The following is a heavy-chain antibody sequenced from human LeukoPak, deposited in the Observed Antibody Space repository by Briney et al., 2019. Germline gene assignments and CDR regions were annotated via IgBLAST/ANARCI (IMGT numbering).Heavy chain of an antibody. CDR2: MNPTSDNT. Sequence: ASVKVSSKASGYTFTSYDINWVRHATRQEREWMGGMNPTSDNTGYAQKSHRRDTITKNTTISTAYMELSSLRSEDTAVYYCARGANYYDSSGYYYLDYWGQGTLVTVSS. V-gene: IGHV1-8*03. D-gene: IGHD3-22*01. CDR3: ARGANYYDSSGYYYLDY. CDR1: GYTFTSYD. J-gene: IGHJ4*02.